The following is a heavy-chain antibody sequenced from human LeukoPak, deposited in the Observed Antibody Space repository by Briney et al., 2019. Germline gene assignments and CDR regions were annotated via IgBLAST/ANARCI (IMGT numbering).Heavy chain of an antibody. CDR1: GFTFSSYA. CDR2: ISSNGGST. D-gene: IGHD4-17*01. CDR3: TVTTI. J-gene: IGHJ4*02. V-gene: IGHV3-64*01. Sequence: GGSLRLSCAASGFTFSSYAMHLVRQAPGKGLEYVSAISSNGGSTYYANSVKGRFTISRDNSKNTLYLQMGSLRAEDMAVYYCTVTTIWGQGTLVTVSS.